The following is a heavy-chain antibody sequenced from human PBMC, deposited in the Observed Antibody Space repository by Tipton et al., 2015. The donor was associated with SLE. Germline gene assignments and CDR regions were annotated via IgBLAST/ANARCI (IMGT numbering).Heavy chain of an antibody. Sequence: LRLSCTVSGYSISSGYYWGWIRQPTGKGLEWIGSIYHSGSTYYNPSVKSRITISVDTSKNQFSLKLSSVTAADTAVYYCARDLKGLGRYNWFDPWGQGTLVTVSS. D-gene: IGHD7-27*01. CDR3: ARDLKGLGRYNWFDP. CDR1: GYSISSGYY. CDR2: IYHSGST. J-gene: IGHJ5*02. V-gene: IGHV4-38-2*02.